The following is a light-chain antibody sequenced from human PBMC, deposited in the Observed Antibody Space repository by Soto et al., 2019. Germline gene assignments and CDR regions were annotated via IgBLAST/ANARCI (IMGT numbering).Light chain of an antibody. J-gene: IGKJ3*01. CDR3: QKYKSAPYT. CDR2: DAS. V-gene: IGKV1-27*01. Sequence: DIQMTQSPSSLSASIGDRVTITCRASQGISNSLAWYQQKQGKGPSLLIYDASTLQSGVPSRFSGSGSGTDSTITINSLQPEDVETYYCQKYKSAPYTFGPGTKVDIK. CDR1: QGISNS.